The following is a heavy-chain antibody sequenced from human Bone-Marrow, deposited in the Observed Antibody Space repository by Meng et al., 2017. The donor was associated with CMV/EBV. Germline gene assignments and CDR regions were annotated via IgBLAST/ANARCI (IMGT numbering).Heavy chain of an antibody. D-gene: IGHD6-6*01. J-gene: IGHJ6*02. V-gene: IGHV3-48*03. Sequence: GGSLRLSCAASGFTFNTYEMNWVRQAPGKGLEWVSHISTSGKTIYYADSVKGRFTISRDNAKNSLYLQLNSLRAEDTAVYYCARNEYSSPYGMDVWGQGTTVTVSS. CDR1: GFTFNTYE. CDR2: ISTSGKTI. CDR3: ARNEYSSPYGMDV.